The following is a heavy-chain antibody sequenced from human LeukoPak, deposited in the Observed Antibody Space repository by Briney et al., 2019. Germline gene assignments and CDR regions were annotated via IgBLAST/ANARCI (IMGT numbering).Heavy chain of an antibody. CDR2: IYYSGST. J-gene: IGHJ4*02. V-gene: IGHV4-39*01. CDR1: GGSISSSSYY. CDR3: ARHIEYNWNNRLYFDY. D-gene: IGHD1/OR15-1a*01. Sequence: SETLSLTCTVSGGSISSSSYYWGWIRQPPGKGLEWIGSIYYSGSTYYNPSLKSRVTISVDTSKNQFSLKLSSVTAADTAVYYCARHIEYNWNNRLYFDYWGQGTLVTVSS.